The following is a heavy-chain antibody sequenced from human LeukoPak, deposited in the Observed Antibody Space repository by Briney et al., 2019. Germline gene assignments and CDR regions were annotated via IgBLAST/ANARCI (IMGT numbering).Heavy chain of an antibody. D-gene: IGHD3-22*01. CDR1: GYSFTSYW. CDR2: IYPGDSDT. Sequence: GESLKISCKGSGYSFTSYWIGWVRPMPGKGLEWVGIIYPGDSDTRYSPSFQGQVTISADKSISTAYLQWSSLKASDTAMSYCARLYYYDTSAYYPFDYWGQGTLVTVSS. J-gene: IGHJ4*02. CDR3: ARLYYYDTSAYYPFDY. V-gene: IGHV5-51*01.